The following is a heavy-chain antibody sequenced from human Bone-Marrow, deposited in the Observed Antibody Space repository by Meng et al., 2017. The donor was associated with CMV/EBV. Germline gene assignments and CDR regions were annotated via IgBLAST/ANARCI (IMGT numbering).Heavy chain of an antibody. CDR3: ARARRYSSPSPYYFDY. J-gene: IGHJ4*02. V-gene: IGHV3-7*01. CDR2: IKQDGSEK. D-gene: IGHD6-6*01. CDR1: GFTFSSYW. Sequence: GGSPRLSSEASGFTFSSYWMSWVRQAPGKGLDWVANIKQDGSEKYYVDSVKGRFTISRDNAKNSLYLQMNSLRAEDTAVYYCARARRYSSPSPYYFDYWVQGTLVTVSS.